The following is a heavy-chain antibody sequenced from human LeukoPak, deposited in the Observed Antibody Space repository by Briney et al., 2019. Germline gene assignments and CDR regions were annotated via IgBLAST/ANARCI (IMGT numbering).Heavy chain of an antibody. CDR1: GSCFTSYW. D-gene: IGHD3-10*01. V-gene: IGHV5-51*01. J-gene: IGHJ4*02. CDR3: TRLVGSKGTMVWGVSNPLFDY. CDR2: IYPGDSDT. Sequence: GESLKISCKGAGSCFTSYWIGWGRPMPGKGLEWMGIIYPGDSDTRYSPSFQGQVTISADKSISTAYLQWSSLKASNTAMYYCTRLVGSKGTMVWGVSNPLFDYWGQGTLVTVSS.